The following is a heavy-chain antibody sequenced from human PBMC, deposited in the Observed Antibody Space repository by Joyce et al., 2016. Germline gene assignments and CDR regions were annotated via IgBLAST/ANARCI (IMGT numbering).Heavy chain of an antibody. CDR1: GFSFGSSG. CDR3: AKAQRRGVVPSAIFD. J-gene: IGHJ4*02. CDR2: ISYDGSLK. Sequence: QVQLVESGGGVVQPGRSLRLSCAASGFSFGSSGMHWVRQAPGKGLEWVAVISYDGSLKYYADSVKGRFTISRDNSKKTLYLQMNSLRAEDTAVYYCAKAQRRGVVPSAIFDWGQGTRVTVSS. D-gene: IGHD2-2*01. V-gene: IGHV3-30*18.